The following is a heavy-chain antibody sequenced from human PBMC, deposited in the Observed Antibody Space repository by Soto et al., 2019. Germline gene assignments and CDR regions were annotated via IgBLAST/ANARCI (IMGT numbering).Heavy chain of an antibody. V-gene: IGHV1-46*01. CDR2: IDPSSGTT. CDR1: GYSFSNFY. Sequence: ASVKVSCKPSGYSFSNFYVHWVRQAPGQGLEWMGIIDPSSGTTSYTQKFQERVTMTRDTSMSTVYMELSRLRSEDTAVYYCAKGAFTVYYYYGMDVWGQGTTVTVSS. J-gene: IGHJ6*02. CDR3: AKGAFTVYYYYGMDV. D-gene: IGHD4-4*01.